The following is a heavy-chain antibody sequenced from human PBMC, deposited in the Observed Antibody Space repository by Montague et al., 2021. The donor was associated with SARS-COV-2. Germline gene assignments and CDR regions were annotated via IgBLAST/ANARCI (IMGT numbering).Heavy chain of an antibody. CDR2: IGTAGDT. V-gene: IGHV3-13*04. Sequence: SLRLSCAASGFTFSSYDMHWVRQATGKGLEWVSAIGTAGDTYYPGSVKGRFTIPRENAKNSLYLQMNSLRAGDTAVYYCATGYSSGWSHQYYFDYWGQGTLVTVSS. CDR3: ATGYSSGWSHQYYFDY. D-gene: IGHD6-19*01. CDR1: GFTFSSYD. J-gene: IGHJ4*02.